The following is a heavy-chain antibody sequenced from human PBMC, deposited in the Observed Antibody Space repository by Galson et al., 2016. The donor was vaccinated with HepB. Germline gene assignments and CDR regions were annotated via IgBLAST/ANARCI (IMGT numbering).Heavy chain of an antibody. CDR2: VSARGST. J-gene: IGHJ6*04. CDR3: ARGVAARQDYFYGMDV. V-gene: IGHV4-61*02. CDR1: GGAINSGSYF. Sequence: TLSLTCTVYGGAINSGSYFWTWVRQRAGKGLEWIGRVSARGSTNYNPSLKSRVIVSIDTSKNQFSLRLTSVTAADTAVYYCARGVAARQDYFYGMDVWGKGTTVTVSS. D-gene: IGHD6-6*01.